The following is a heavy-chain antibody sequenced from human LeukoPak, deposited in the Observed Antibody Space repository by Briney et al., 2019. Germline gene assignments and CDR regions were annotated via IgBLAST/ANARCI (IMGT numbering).Heavy chain of an antibody. J-gene: IGHJ4*02. V-gene: IGHV3-23*01. CDR1: GFTFSSYA. CDR3: AKVPWIPLWTHYFHY. CDR2: ISGSGDST. Sequence: GGSLRLSCAASGFTFSSYAMSWVRQAPGKGLEWVSAISGSGDSTNYADSVKGRFTISGDNSKNTLYLQMNSLRAEDTVVYFCAKVPWIPLWTHYFHYRGQGPLVTVSS. D-gene: IGHD5-18*01.